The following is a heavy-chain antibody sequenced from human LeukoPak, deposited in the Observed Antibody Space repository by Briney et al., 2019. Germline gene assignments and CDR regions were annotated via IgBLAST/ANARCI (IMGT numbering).Heavy chain of an antibody. D-gene: IGHD6-19*01. CDR2: IYWSGGDT. CDR1: GFTFDDYA. J-gene: IGHJ5*02. V-gene: IGHV3-20*04. Sequence: PGGSLRLSCAASGFTFDDYAMSWVRQAPGKGLEWVSCIYWSGGDTDYAESVKGRFTISRDNAKNSLYLQINSLRAEDTALYYCARGTQIVMAGRFSWFDPWGQGTLVTVSS. CDR3: ARGTQIVMAGRFSWFDP.